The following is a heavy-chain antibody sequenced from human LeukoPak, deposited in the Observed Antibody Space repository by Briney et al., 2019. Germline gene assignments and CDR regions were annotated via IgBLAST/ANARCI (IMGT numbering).Heavy chain of an antibody. D-gene: IGHD3-22*01. CDR1: GFTFSSYC. CDR3: ARDPYDSSAYGAFDI. CDR2: INQDGSEN. Sequence: GGSLRPSCAASGFTFSSYCMSWVRQVPGKGLEWVANINQDGSENVYVDSVKDRFTISRDNAKNSLYLQMNSLRAEDTAVYYCARDPYDSSAYGAFDIWGQGTMVTVSS. V-gene: IGHV3-7*01. J-gene: IGHJ3*02.